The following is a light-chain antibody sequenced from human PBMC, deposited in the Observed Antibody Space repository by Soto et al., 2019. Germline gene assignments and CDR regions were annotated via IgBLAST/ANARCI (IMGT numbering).Light chain of an antibody. V-gene: IGKV3-20*01. CDR3: QQYGDSPWT. CDR2: GAF. CDR1: QYISTK. Sequence: VLTQSPDSLSLSPGERATLSCRASQYISTKLAWYQQKPGQAPRLLFSGAFNRATDTPDRFSGSGSGTDFTLIISGVEPEDFAMYYCQQYGDSPWTFGQGTRVDFK. J-gene: IGKJ1*01.